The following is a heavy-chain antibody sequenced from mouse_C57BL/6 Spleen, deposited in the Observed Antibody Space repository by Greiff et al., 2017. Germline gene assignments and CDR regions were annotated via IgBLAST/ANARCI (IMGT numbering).Heavy chain of an antibody. CDR3: SRSQYSNYVAMDY. D-gene: IGHD2-5*01. J-gene: IGHJ4*01. Sequence: QVQLQQSGAELVRPGASVKMSCKASGYTFTSYNMHWVKQTPRQGLEWNGAIYPGNGDTYDNQKFKGKATLTVDKSSSTAYMQLSSLTSEDSAVYFSSRSQYSNYVAMDYWGQGTSVTVSS. CDR1: GYTFTSYN. V-gene: IGHV1-12*01. CDR2: IYPGNGDT.